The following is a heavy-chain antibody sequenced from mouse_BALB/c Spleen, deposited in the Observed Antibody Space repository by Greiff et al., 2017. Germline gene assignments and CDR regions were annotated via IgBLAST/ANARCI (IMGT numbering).Heavy chain of an antibody. CDR2: IWGDGST. J-gene: IGHJ3*01. D-gene: IGHD2-3*01. V-gene: IGHV2-6-7*01. CDR3: AIIYDGYPAWFAY. CDR1: GFSLTGYG. Sequence: QVQLQQSGPGLVAPSQSLSITCTVSGFSLTGYGVNWVRQPPGKGLEWLGMIWGDGSTDYNSALKSRLSISKDNSNSQVFLKMNSLQTDDTARYYCAIIYDGYPAWFAYWGQGTLVTVSA.